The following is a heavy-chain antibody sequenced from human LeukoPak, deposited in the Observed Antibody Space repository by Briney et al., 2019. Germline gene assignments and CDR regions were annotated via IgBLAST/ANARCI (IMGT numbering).Heavy chain of an antibody. CDR3: ATMYSSGWYVGDY. V-gene: IGHV1-18*01. CDR1: GYTFTSYG. J-gene: IGHJ4*02. CDR2: ISAYNGNT. Sequence: ASVKVSCKASGYTFTSYGISWVRQAPGQGLEWMGWISAYNGNTNYAQKLQGRVTMTTEISTSTAYMELRSLRSDDTAVYYCATMYSSGWYVGDYWGQGTLVTVSS. D-gene: IGHD6-19*01.